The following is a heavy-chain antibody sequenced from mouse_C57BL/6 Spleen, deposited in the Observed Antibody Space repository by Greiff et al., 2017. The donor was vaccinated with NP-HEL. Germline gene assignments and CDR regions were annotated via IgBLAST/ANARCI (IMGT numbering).Heavy chain of an antibody. CDR1: GFSLSTSNMG. Sequence: QVQLKESGPGILQPSQTLSLTCSFSGFSLSTSNMGIGWIRQPSGKGLEWLAHIWWNDAKYYNPSLRSRLTISKDTSNIQVLLKITSVDTAETATDYGAQHRYYGSSDKPNWYFDVWGTGTTVTVSS. CDR2: IWWNDAK. CDR3: AQHRYYGSSDKPNWYFDV. V-gene: IGHV8-5*01. D-gene: IGHD1-1*01. J-gene: IGHJ1*02.